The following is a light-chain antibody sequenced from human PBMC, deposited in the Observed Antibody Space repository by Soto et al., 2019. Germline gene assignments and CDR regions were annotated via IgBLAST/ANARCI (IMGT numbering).Light chain of an antibody. CDR2: GAS. J-gene: IGKJ5*01. Sequence: EIVMTQSPGTLSLSPLERATLXLRATQSVGSNYLAWYQQKPGQSPRLLIYGASSRATGIPDRFSGSGSGTDFTLTISRLEPEDFAVYYCQQRSNWPPITFGQGTRLEIK. CDR1: QSVGSNY. CDR3: QQRSNWPPIT. V-gene: IGKV3D-20*02.